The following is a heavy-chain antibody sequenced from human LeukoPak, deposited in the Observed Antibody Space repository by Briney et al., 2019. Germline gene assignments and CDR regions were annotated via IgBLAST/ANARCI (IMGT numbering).Heavy chain of an antibody. Sequence: SETLSLTCTVSGGSISSYYWSWIRQPPGKGLEWIGYIYYSGSTYQNPSLKSRVTISVDTSKNQFSLKLSSVTAADTAVYYCARVPTMTFFDYWGQGTLVTVSS. D-gene: IGHD2-2*01. J-gene: IGHJ4*02. CDR1: GGSISSYY. CDR3: ARVPTMTFFDY. V-gene: IGHV4-59*12. CDR2: IYYSGST.